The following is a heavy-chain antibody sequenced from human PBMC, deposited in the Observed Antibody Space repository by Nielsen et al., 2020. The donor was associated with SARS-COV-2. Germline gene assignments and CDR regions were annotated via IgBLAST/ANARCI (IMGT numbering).Heavy chain of an antibody. CDR3: ARLYSFWSGDPPLRYFDN. CDR2: IYYSGSA. J-gene: IGHJ4*02. V-gene: IGHV4-39*01. D-gene: IGHD3-3*01. Sequence: SETLSLTCTVSDGSTSSSYYYWGWIRQPPGKGLEWIGNIYYSGSAYYNPSLKSRVTISVDTSKNQFSLKLNSVTAADTAVYYCARLYSFWSGDPPLRYFDNWGQGTLVTVSS. CDR1: DGSTSSSYYY.